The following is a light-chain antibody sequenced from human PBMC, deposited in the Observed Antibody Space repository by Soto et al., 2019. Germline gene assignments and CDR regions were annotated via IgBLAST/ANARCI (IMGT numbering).Light chain of an antibody. Sequence: QSVMTQPPSASGTPGQRVTISCSGSSSKIGSNTVNWYQQLPGTAPKLLIFSNNQRPSGVPDRFSGSKSGTSASLAISGLQSEDEADYYCAAWDDSLNGVVFGGGTPVTVL. J-gene: IGLJ2*01. V-gene: IGLV1-44*01. CDR2: SNN. CDR1: SSKIGSNT. CDR3: AAWDDSLNGVV.